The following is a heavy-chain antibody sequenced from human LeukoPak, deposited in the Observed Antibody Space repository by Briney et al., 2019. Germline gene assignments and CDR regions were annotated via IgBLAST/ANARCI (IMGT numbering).Heavy chain of an antibody. V-gene: IGHV4-4*02. J-gene: IGHJ6*03. CDR2: IYHSGST. Sequence: PSGTLSLTCAVSGGSISSSNWWSWVRQPPGKGLEWIGEIYHSGSTNYNPSLKSRVTISVDKSKNQFSLKLSSVTAADTAVYYCARDLSYYGSGTHMDVWGKGTTVTVSS. D-gene: IGHD3-10*01. CDR3: ARDLSYYGSGTHMDV. CDR1: GGSISSSNW.